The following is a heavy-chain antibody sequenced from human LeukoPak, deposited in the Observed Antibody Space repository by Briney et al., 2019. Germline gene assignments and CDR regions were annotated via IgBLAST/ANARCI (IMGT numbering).Heavy chain of an antibody. CDR2: INHSGST. J-gene: IGHJ3*02. D-gene: IGHD2-21*02. V-gene: IGHV4-34*01. Sequence: SETLSLTCAVYGGSFSGYYWSWIRQPPGKGLEWIGEINHSGSTNYNPSLKSRVTISVDTSKNQFSLKLSSVTAADTAVYYCAREGVVVTASGAFDIWGQGTMVTVSS. CDR1: GGSFSGYY. CDR3: AREGVVVTASGAFDI.